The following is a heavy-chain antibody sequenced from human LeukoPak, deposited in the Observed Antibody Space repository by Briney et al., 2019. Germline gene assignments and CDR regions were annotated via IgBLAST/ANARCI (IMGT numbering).Heavy chain of an antibody. D-gene: IGHD1-26*01. Sequence: PSETLSLTCAVYGGSFSGYYWSWIRQPPGKGLEWIGEINHSGSTNYNPSLKSRVTISVDTSKNQFSLKLSSVTAADTAVYYCARADGYSGSYLFDYWGQGTLVTVSS. V-gene: IGHV4-34*01. CDR3: ARADGYSGSYLFDY. CDR1: GGSFSGYY. CDR2: INHSGST. J-gene: IGHJ4*02.